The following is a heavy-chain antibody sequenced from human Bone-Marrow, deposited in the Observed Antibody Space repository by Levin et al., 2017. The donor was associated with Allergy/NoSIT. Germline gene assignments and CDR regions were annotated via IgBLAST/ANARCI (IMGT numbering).Heavy chain of an antibody. Sequence: GGSLRLSCAASGFTFDVYSMHWVRQAPGKGLEWVSSISWNSDYIGYADSLKGRLTISRDNAKNTLYLQMNSLRAEDTAVYFCAKDAGYCGDGSCYSDAFDIWGQGTVVTVSS. CDR2: ISWNSDYI. D-gene: IGHD2-15*01. J-gene: IGHJ3*02. CDR3: AKDAGYCGDGSCYSDAFDI. V-gene: IGHV3-9*01. CDR1: GFTFDVYS.